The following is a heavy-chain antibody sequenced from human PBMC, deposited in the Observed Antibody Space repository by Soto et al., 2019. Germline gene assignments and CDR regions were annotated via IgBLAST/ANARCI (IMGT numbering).Heavy chain of an antibody. J-gene: IGHJ4*02. D-gene: IGHD1-26*01. CDR2: IGPESGAT. Sequence: GASVKVSCKTSGYTFSGHYIHWVRQAPQQGPEWMGEIGPESGATRYAEKFRGRVTMTMDTSITTVYMELRNLSPDDTAVYYCGRGRSGKIVTFYWGQGTAVTVSS. CDR1: GYTFSGHY. CDR3: GRGRSGKIVTFY. V-gene: IGHV1-2*02.